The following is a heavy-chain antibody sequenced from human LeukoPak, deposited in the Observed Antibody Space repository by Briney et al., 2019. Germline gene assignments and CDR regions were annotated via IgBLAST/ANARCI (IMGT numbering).Heavy chain of an antibody. CDR2: ICTAGDT. V-gene: IGHV3-13*01. CDR1: GFTFSSYD. CDR3: ARGPLSHDSSGYYFAY. D-gene: IGHD3-22*01. J-gene: IGHJ4*02. Sequence: GGSLRLSCAASGFTFSSYDVHWVRQATGKGREWVSAICTAGDTYYPGYVKGRFTIARENAKSSLYLQMNSLRAGDTAVYYCARGPLSHDSSGYYFAYWGQGTLVTVSS.